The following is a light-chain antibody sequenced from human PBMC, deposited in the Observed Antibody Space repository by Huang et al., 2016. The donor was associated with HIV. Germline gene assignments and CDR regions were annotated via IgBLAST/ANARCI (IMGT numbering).Light chain of an antibody. V-gene: IGKV1-NL1*01. CDR2: ATS. Sequence: DIQMTQSPSSLSASVGDRVTIICRASQGISKSLAWYQQKPGKAPKLLLYATSKLESGVPSRFSVSGSGTHYTRTISTLQPEDLATSYCQQYQSVPWTFGQGTKVAI. J-gene: IGKJ1*01. CDR3: QQYQSVPWT. CDR1: QGISKS.